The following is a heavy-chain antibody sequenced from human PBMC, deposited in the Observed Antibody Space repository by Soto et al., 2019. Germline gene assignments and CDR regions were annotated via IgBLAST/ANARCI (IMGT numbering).Heavy chain of an antibody. V-gene: IGHV6-1*01. CDR2: TYYRSKWYN. CDR1: GDGVSSNSAA. J-gene: IGHJ5*02. Sequence: SQTLSLTCAISGDGVSSNSAAWNWIRQSPSRGLEWLGRTYYRSKWYNDYAVSVKSRITINPDTSKNQFSLQLNSVTPEDTAVYYCARAGGWNYVNWFDPWGQGTLVTVSS. CDR3: ARAGGWNYVNWFDP. D-gene: IGHD1-7*01.